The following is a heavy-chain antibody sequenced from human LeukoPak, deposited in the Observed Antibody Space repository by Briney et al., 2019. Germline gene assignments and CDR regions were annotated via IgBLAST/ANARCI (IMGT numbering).Heavy chain of an antibody. J-gene: IGHJ4*02. CDR2: ISGPGNRA. Sequence: GGSLRLSCAASGFTFSSYAMSWVRQAPGKGLEWVSGISGPGNRAYYADSVKGRFTISRDTSKHTLYLQMDSLRSEDTAVYYCAKVAGGTRSVLFQTKAYDYYFDYWGQGTLVTVSS. CDR1: GFTFSSYA. CDR3: AKVAGGTRSVLFQTKAYDYYFDY. D-gene: IGHD5-12*01. V-gene: IGHV3-23*01.